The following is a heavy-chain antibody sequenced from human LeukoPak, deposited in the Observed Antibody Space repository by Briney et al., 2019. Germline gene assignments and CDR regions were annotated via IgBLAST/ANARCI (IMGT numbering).Heavy chain of an antibody. CDR1: GFTFSSYE. Sequence: GGSLRLSCAASGFTFSSYEMNWVRQAPGKGLEWASYISSGGSTIYYADSVKGRFTISRDNAKNSLYLQMNSLRAEDTAVYYCAKVPSRVVVVAATGYYFDYWGQGTLVTVSS. CDR3: AKVPSRVVVVAATGYYFDY. CDR2: ISSGGSTI. J-gene: IGHJ4*02. D-gene: IGHD2-15*01. V-gene: IGHV3-48*03.